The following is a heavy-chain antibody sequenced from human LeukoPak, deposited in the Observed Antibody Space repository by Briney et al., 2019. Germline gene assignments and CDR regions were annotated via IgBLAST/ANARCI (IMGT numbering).Heavy chain of an antibody. CDR3: ARGGDIVVVPTAIPLYSFYMDV. CDR1: GDSISTGGYY. Sequence: PSQTLSLTCTVSGDSISTGGYYWSWIRQPPGKGLEWIGYISHSGRTYYNPSLKSRVTISVDRSKNQFSLKLSSVTAADTAVFYCARGGDIVVVPTAIPLYSFYMDVWGKGTTVSVSS. D-gene: IGHD2-2*02. J-gene: IGHJ6*03. V-gene: IGHV4-30-2*01. CDR2: ISHSGRT.